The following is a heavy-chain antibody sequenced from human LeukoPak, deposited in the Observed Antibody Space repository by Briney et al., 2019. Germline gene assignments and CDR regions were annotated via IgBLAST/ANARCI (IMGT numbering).Heavy chain of an antibody. V-gene: IGHV3-23*01. J-gene: IGHJ4*02. CDR1: GFTFSSCV. D-gene: IGHD4-17*01. Sequence: PGGSLRLSCAASGFTFSSCVMSWVRQAPGKGLEWVSAITGSVVSTYYADSVKGRFTISRDNSKNTLYLQLNSLRAEDTAVYYCAKHDYGDFLDYWGQGTLVTVSS. CDR2: ITGSVVST. CDR3: AKHDYGDFLDY.